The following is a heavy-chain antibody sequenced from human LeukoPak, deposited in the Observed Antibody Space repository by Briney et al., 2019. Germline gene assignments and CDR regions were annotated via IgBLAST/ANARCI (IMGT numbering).Heavy chain of an antibody. Sequence: PSETLSLTCTVSGGSISSYYWSWIRQPPGKGLEWIGYIYYSGSTNYNPSLKSRVTISVDTSKNQFSLKLSSVTAADTAVYYWARQDNWFDPWGQGTLVTVSS. CDR3: ARQDNWFDP. V-gene: IGHV4-59*08. J-gene: IGHJ5*02. CDR1: GGSISSYY. CDR2: IYYSGST.